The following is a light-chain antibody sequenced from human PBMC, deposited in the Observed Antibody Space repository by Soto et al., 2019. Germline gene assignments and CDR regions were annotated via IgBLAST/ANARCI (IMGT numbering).Light chain of an antibody. J-gene: IGKJ1*01. CDR1: QTISTY. CDR2: DAS. V-gene: IGKV1-39*01. CDR3: QQNYGMSWT. Sequence: DIQMTQSPSSLSAFVRDRVTITCRASQTISTYLNWYQQKPGKASKLLIYDASTLEDGVPSRFTGSGSGADFTLTINSLQPEDFAAYYWQQNYGMSWTFGQGTRVEIK.